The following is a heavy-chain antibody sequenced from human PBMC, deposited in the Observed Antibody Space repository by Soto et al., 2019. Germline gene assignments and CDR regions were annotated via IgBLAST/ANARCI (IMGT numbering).Heavy chain of an antibody. Sequence: SLRLSCAASGFTFSSYEMIWVRQAPGKGLEWISYINSDSNTIYYADSVKGRFTISRDSAKNSLYLQMNSLRAEDTAVYYCARDLRVLDYWGQGTLVTVSS. D-gene: IGHD3-10*01. CDR1: GFTFSSYE. J-gene: IGHJ4*02. V-gene: IGHV3-48*03. CDR2: INSDSNTI. CDR3: ARDLRVLDY.